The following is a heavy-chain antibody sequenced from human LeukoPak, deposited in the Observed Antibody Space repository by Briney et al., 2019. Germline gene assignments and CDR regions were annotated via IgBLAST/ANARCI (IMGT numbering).Heavy chain of an antibody. D-gene: IGHD3-22*01. J-gene: IGHJ4*02. CDR3: AKGSSGYYYGYFDY. V-gene: IGHV3-23*01. CDR2: ISVSGGST. CDR1: GSTFSYYA. Sequence: GGPLSPSCAASGSTFSYYAMRWVRQPRGKGLEWVSAISVSGGSTWSADSVKGRFTISRDNSKNTLYLQMNSLRAEDTALYYCAKGSSGYYYGYFDYWGQGTLVTVSS.